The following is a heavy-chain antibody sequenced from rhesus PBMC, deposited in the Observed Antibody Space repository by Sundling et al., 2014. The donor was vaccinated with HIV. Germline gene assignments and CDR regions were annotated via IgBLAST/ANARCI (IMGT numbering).Heavy chain of an antibody. CDR1: GGSIGGYY. J-gene: IGHJ4*01. V-gene: IGHV4-165*02. CDR2: IFGSGSST. Sequence: QVQLQESGPGLVKPSETLSLTCAVSGGSIGGYYWNWIRQPPGKGLEWIGYIFGSGSSTKYNPSLKSRLTLSVDTSKKQFSLKLSSVTAADTAVYYCARRVALTAQFDFWGQGALVTVSS. D-gene: IGHD2-15*01. CDR3: ARRVALTAQFDF.